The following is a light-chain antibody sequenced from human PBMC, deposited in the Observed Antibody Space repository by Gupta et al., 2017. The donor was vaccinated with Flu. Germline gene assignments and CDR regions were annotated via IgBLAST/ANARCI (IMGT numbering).Light chain of an antibody. CDR3: QAWDSSTVV. Sequence: SYELTQPPSLSVCPGQTASITCSGDKLVNKYASWYQQKPGQSPVLVIYQDSKRPSGIPERFSGSNSGNTATLTISGTQAMDEADYYCQAWDSSTVVFGGGTKLTVL. CDR1: KLVNKY. J-gene: IGLJ2*01. V-gene: IGLV3-1*01. CDR2: QDS.